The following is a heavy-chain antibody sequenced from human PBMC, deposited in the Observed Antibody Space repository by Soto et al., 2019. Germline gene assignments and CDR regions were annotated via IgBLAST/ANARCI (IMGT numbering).Heavy chain of an antibody. CDR3: ARGNDILTGYYSSWFDP. Sequence: SETLSLTCAVSGGSISSGGYSWSWIRQPPGKGLEWIGYIYHSGSTYYNPSLKSRVTISVDRSKNQFSLKLSSVTAADTAVYYCARGNDILTGYYSSWFDPWGQGTLVTVSS. J-gene: IGHJ5*02. CDR2: IYHSGST. D-gene: IGHD3-9*01. V-gene: IGHV4-30-2*01. CDR1: GGSISSGGYS.